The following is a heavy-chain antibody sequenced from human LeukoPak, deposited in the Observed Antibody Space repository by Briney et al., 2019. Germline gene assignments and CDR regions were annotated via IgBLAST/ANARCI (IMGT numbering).Heavy chain of an antibody. V-gene: IGHV3-48*03. CDR1: GFTFSSYE. CDR3: ARGGTGSGDSFNI. D-gene: IGHD1-26*01. CDR2: ISSSGSTI. J-gene: IGHJ3*02. Sequence: GGSLRLSCAASGFTFSSYEMNWVRQAPGKGLEWVSYISSSGSTIYYADSVKGRFTISRDNAKNSLYLQMNSLRAEDTAVYYCARGGTGSGDSFNIWGQGTMVTVSS.